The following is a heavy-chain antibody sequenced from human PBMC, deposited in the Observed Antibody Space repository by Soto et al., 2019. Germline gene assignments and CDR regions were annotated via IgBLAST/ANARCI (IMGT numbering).Heavy chain of an antibody. CDR1: GGSISSGGYY. Sequence: PSETLSLTCTVSGGSISSGGYYWSWIRQHPGKGLEWIGYIYYSGSTYYNPSLKSRVTISVDTSKNQFSLKLSSVTAADTAVYYCARGTWGHCSGGSCYPFDYWGQGTLVTVSS. CDR3: ARGTWGHCSGGSCYPFDY. D-gene: IGHD2-15*01. CDR2: IYYSGST. V-gene: IGHV4-31*03. J-gene: IGHJ4*02.